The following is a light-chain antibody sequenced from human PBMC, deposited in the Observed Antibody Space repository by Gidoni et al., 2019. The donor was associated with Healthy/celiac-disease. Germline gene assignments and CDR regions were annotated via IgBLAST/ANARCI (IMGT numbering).Light chain of an antibody. Sequence: DIVITQSPDSLAVSLGERATINCKSSQSVLYSTNNKNYLAWSQQKPGQPPKLRIYWASTWEAGFPQRLSGSGSGPDFTPPISSLQPEDVPLSSCQKFSSPPLTFGQGTKVEIK. V-gene: IGKV4-1*01. CDR2: WAS. CDR1: QSVLYSTNNKNY. J-gene: IGKJ1*01. CDR3: QKFSSPPLT.